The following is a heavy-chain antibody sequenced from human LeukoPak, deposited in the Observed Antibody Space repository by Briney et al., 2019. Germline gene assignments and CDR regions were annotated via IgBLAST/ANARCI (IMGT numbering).Heavy chain of an antibody. J-gene: IGHJ4*02. CDR1: GGSISSSSYY. Sequence: SETLSLTCTVSGGSISSSSYYWGWIRQPPGKGLEWIGSIYYSGSTYYNPSLKSRVTISVDTSKNQFSLKLSSVTAADTAVYYCARSEWELLPFDYWGQGTLVTVSS. CDR2: IYYSGST. CDR3: ARSEWELLPFDY. V-gene: IGHV4-39*07. D-gene: IGHD1-26*01.